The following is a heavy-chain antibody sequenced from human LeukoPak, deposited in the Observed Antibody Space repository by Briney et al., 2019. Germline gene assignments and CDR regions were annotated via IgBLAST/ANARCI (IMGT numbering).Heavy chain of an antibody. CDR1: GGSISSSSYY. D-gene: IGHD6-13*01. V-gene: IGHV4-39*02. J-gene: IGHJ4*02. Sequence: SETLSLTCTVSGGSISSSSYYWGWIRQPPGKGLEWIGSIYYSGSTYYNPSLKSRVTISVDTSKNQFSLKLSSVTAADTAVYYCARDPGIAAAGTVGYFDYWGQGTLVTVSS. CDR2: IYYSGST. CDR3: ARDPGIAAAGTVGYFDY.